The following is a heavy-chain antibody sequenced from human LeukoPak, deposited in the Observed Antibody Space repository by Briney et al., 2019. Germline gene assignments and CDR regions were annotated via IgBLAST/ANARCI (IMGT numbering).Heavy chain of an antibody. V-gene: IGHV3-9*01. D-gene: IGHD2-2*03. CDR2: ISWNSGSI. Sequence: GRSLRLSCAASGFTFDDYAMHWVRQAPGKGLEWVSGISWNSGSIGYADSVKGRFTISRDSAKNSLYLQMNSLRAEDTALYYCAKDLDETHYYGMDVWGQGTTVTVS. J-gene: IGHJ6*02. CDR1: GFTFDDYA. CDR3: AKDLDETHYYGMDV.